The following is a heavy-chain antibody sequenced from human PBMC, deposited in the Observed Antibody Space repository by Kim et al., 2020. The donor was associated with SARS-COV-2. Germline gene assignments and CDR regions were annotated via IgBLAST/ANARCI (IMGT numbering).Heavy chain of an antibody. CDR3: ARETTMVRGVIIFNAFDI. V-gene: IGHV4-31*02. Sequence: KSRVTISVDTSKNQFSLKLSSVTAADTAVYYCARETTMVRGVIIFNAFDIWGQGTMVTVSS. D-gene: IGHD3-10*01. J-gene: IGHJ3*02.